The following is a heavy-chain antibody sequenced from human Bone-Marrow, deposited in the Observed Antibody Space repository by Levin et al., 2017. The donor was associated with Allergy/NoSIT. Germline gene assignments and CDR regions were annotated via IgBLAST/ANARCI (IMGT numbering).Heavy chain of an antibody. CDR1: GFTFDRYA. CDR2: ISGGGART. D-gene: IGHD2-2*01. CDR3: SKNYLVVTAAMLCYRYYGLDV. J-gene: IGHJ6*02. Sequence: GGSLRLSCVASGFTFDRYALSWVRQAPGKGLEWVSGISGGGARTKYADSVEGRFTISRDNADKTLYLQMNSLRVEDTAIYYCSKNYLVVTAAMLCYRYYGLDVWGQGTTVTVSS. V-gene: IGHV3-23*01.